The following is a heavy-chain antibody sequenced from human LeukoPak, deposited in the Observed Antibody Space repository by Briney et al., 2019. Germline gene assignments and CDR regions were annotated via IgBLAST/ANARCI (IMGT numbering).Heavy chain of an antibody. D-gene: IGHD5-18*01. CDR1: GGSMSSYY. CDR3: ARALGYSYGYFYYGMDV. CDR2: INHSGST. V-gene: IGHV4-34*01. J-gene: IGHJ6*02. Sequence: MSSETLSLTCTVSGGSMSSYYWSWIRQPPGKGLEWIGEINHSGSTNYNPSLKSRVTISVDTSKNQFSLKLSSVTAADTAVYYCARALGYSYGYFYYGMDVWGQGTTVTVSS.